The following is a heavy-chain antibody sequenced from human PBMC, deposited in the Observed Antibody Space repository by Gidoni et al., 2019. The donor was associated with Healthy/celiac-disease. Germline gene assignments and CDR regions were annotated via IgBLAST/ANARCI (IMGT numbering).Heavy chain of an antibody. Sequence: QLQLQESGPGLVKPSETLSLTCTVSGGSISSSSYYWGWIRQPPGKGLEWIGSIYYSGSTYYNPSLKSRVTISVDTSKNQFSLKLSSVTAADTAVYYCARHSGSGAGNFDYWGQGTLVTVSS. CDR3: ARHSGSGAGNFDY. CDR2: IYYSGST. V-gene: IGHV4-39*01. D-gene: IGHD4-17*01. CDR1: GGSISSSSYY. J-gene: IGHJ4*02.